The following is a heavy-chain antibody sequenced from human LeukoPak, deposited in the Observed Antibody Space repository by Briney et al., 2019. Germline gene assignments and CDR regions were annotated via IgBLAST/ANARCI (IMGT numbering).Heavy chain of an antibody. Sequence: QPGGSLRLSCAASGFTFSSYWMHWIRQAPGKGLVWVSRIKGAGSHTIYADSVKGRFTISRDNAKNTLFLQMKSLRVEDTAVYYCVRDWDHFDFDSWGQGTLVTVAS. J-gene: IGHJ5*01. CDR2: IKGAGSHT. D-gene: IGHD1-26*01. CDR1: GFTFSSYW. V-gene: IGHV3-74*01. CDR3: VRDWDHFDFDS.